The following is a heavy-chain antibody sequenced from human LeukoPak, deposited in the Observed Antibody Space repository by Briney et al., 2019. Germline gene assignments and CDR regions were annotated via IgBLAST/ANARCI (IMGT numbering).Heavy chain of an antibody. CDR3: ARTPGVVPADGWDY. CDR2: INRSGNT. D-gene: IGHD2-2*01. V-gene: IGHV4-34*01. Sequence: SETLSLTCGVSGEPFSGYYWGWIRQPPGKGLELIGEINRSGNTDYNPSLKSRVSISIDTSKNQFSLKMISVTAADTAVYYCARTPGVVPADGWDYWGQGTLVTVSS. CDR1: GEPFSGYY. J-gene: IGHJ4*02.